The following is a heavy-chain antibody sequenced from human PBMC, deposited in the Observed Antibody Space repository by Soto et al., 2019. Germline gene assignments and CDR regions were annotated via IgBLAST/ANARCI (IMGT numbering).Heavy chain of an antibody. D-gene: IGHD3-22*01. CDR3: ARDTHWHYYDSSGYYAPDFDY. CDR2: IWYDGSNK. J-gene: IGHJ4*02. CDR1: GFTFSSYG. Sequence: QVQLVESGGGVVQPGRSLRLSCAASGFTFSSYGMHWVRQAPGKGLEWVAVIWYDGSNKYYADSVKGRFTISRDNSKNTLYLQMNSLRAEDTAVYYCARDTHWHYYDSSGYYAPDFDYWGQGTLVTVSS. V-gene: IGHV3-33*01.